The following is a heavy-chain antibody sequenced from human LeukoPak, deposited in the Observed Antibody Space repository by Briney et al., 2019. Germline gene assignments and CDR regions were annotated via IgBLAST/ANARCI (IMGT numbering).Heavy chain of an antibody. CDR3: ARVPAAMCMDV. J-gene: IGHJ6*02. CDR2: ISSSSSYI. CDR1: GFTFSSYS. Sequence: KPGGSLRLSCAASGFTFSSYSMNWVRQAPGKGLEWVSSISSSSSYIYYADSVKGRFTISRDNAKNSLYLQVNSLRAEDTAVYYCARVPAAMCMDVWGQGTTVTVSS. V-gene: IGHV3-21*01. D-gene: IGHD2-2*01.